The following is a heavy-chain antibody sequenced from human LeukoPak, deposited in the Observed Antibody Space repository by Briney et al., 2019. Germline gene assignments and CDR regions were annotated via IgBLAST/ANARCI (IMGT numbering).Heavy chain of an antibody. Sequence: PGGSLRLSCAASGFTFSSYAMSWVRQAPGKGLEWLSAISGSGGSTYYADSVKGRFTISRDNSKNTLYLQMNSLGAEDTAVYYCAKMGVILSTDFDYWGQGTLVTVSS. V-gene: IGHV3-23*01. D-gene: IGHD3-10*01. CDR2: ISGSGGST. CDR3: AKMGVILSTDFDY. J-gene: IGHJ4*02. CDR1: GFTFSSYA.